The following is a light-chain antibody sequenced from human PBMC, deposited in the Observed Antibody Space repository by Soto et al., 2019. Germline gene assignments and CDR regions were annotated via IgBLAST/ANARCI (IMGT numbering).Light chain of an antibody. CDR3: HQYGTAPLT. J-gene: IGKJ3*01. CDR2: GAS. CDR1: QSVAANY. V-gene: IGKV3-20*01. Sequence: EVVFTQSPGTLSLSPGERATLSCRTSQSVAANYLAWYQQKRGQAPRLLIYGASSRATGIPDRFSGSGSGTDFTLTISRLEPEDFSVYYCHQYGTAPLTFGPGTKVDIK.